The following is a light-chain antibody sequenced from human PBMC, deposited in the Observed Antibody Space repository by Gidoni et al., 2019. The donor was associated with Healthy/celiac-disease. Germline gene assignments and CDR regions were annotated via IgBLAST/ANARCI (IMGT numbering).Light chain of an antibody. CDR3: QQRSNWLLT. Sequence: EIVLTQSPATLSLSPGERATLSGRASQSVSSYLAWYQQKPGQAPRLLIYDASNRATGIPARFSGRGSGTDFTLSLSSLEPEDFAVYYCQQRSNWLLTFGGGTRVEIK. J-gene: IGKJ4*01. V-gene: IGKV3-11*01. CDR2: DAS. CDR1: QSVSSY.